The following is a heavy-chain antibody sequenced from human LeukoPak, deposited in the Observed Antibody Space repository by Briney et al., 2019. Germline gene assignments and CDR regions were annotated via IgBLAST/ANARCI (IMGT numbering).Heavy chain of an antibody. CDR3: ARTNYDIGGDFDY. J-gene: IGHJ4*02. Sequence: SETLSLTCTVSGGSISSSSYYWGWIRQPPGKGLEWIGSIYYSGSTYYNPSLKSRVTISVDTSKNQFSLKLSSVTAADTAVFYCARTNYDIGGDFDYWGQGTLVTVSS. CDR2: IYYSGST. CDR1: GGSISSSSYY. V-gene: IGHV4-39*01. D-gene: IGHD3-9*01.